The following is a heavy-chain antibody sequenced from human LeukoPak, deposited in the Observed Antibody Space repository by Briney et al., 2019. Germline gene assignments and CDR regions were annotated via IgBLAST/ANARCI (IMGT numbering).Heavy chain of an antibody. D-gene: IGHD3-22*01. J-gene: IGHJ4*02. V-gene: IGHV1-2*02. CDR2: INPNSGGT. CDR3: ARENQAFYYDSTGYSRVYYFDY. CDR1: GYTFTGYY. Sequence: ASVKVSCKASGYTFTGYYMHWVRQAPGQGLEWMGWINPNSGGTNYAQKFQGRVTMTRDTSISTAYMELSSLRSDDTAVYYCARENQAFYYDSTGYSRVYYFDYWGQGTLVTVSS.